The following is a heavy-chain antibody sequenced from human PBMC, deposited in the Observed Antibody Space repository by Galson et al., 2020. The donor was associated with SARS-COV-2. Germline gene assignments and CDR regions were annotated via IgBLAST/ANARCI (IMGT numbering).Heavy chain of an antibody. J-gene: IGHJ4*02. CDR2: INWKTETI. Sequence: GGSLRLSCAASGFSFDDYVMHWVRQVPGKGLEWVSGINWKTETIGYADSVRGRFTIARDNAQRSLYLQMNSLRPEDTALYYCVKGSHDSGPFRFFAHWGQGTLVTVSS. V-gene: IGHV3-9*01. D-gene: IGHD3-16*01. CDR3: VKGSHDSGPFRFFAH. CDR1: GFSFDDYV.